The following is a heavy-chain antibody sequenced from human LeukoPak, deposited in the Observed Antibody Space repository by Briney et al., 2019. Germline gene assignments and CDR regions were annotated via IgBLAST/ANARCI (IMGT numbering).Heavy chain of an antibody. CDR1: GGSLSRLY. D-gene: IGHD6-6*01. CDR2: IYYTGST. V-gene: IGHV4-59*08. CDR3: ARHRAYTRSSLFDY. J-gene: IGHJ4*02. Sequence: SETLSLTCSVSGGSLSRLYWCWIRQPPGKGLEWIGYIYYTGSTNYNPSLKSRVTMFVDMSKNQFSLRLSSVTAADTAVYYCARHRAYTRSSLFDYWGQGTLVTVSS.